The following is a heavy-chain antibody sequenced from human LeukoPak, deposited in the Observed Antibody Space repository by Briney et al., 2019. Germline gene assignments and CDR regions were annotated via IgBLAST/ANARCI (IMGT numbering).Heavy chain of an antibody. V-gene: IGHV4-34*01. D-gene: IGHD3-10*01. Sequence: PSETLSLTCAVYGGSFSGYYWSWIRQSPGKWLEWIGEINHSGSTNYSPSLKSRVTISLDTSKNQFSLKLSSVTAADTAVYYCARGRRVTMVRGVVGGMDVWGQGTTVTVSS. CDR1: GGSFSGYY. CDR2: INHSGST. J-gene: IGHJ6*02. CDR3: ARGRRVTMVRGVVGGMDV.